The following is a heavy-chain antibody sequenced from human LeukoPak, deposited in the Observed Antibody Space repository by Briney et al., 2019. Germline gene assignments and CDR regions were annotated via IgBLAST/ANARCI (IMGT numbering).Heavy chain of an antibody. Sequence: GSLRTFCAISGITLYNYCNRLGRPASRGGAGMGASNYDRGGNKNHADSVKGRFTISRDNPKNTLYLQMNSLRVEDTAVYFCAKRGVVIRVILVGFHKQAYYFDSWGQGALVTVSS. J-gene: IGHJ4*02. V-gene: IGHV3-23*01. CDR3: AKRGVVIRVILVGFHKQAYYFDS. CDR1: GITLYNYC. D-gene: IGHD3-22*01. CDR2: NYDRGGNK.